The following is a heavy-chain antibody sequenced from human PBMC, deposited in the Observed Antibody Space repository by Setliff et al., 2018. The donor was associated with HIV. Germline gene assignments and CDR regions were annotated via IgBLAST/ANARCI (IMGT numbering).Heavy chain of an antibody. CDR1: GGTFSSYA. V-gene: IGHV1-69*13. CDR3: ARARRDSYDRGRRNHYYIDV. J-gene: IGHJ6*03. CDR2: IIPIFGTA. D-gene: IGHD3-22*01. Sequence: SVKVSCKASGGTFSSYAISWVRQAPGQGLEWMGGIIPIFGTANYAQRFQGRVTITADESTSTAYMDLSSLTSDDTAVYYCARARRDSYDRGRRNHYYIDVWGKGTTVTVSS.